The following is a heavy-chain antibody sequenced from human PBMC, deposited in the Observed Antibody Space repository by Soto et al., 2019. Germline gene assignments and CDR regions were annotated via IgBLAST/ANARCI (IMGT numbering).Heavy chain of an antibody. CDR3: ARGSYDFWSGYFKGVLNWFDP. CDR1: GGSFSGYY. V-gene: IGHV4-34*01. D-gene: IGHD3-3*01. Sequence: SETLSLTCAVYGGSFSGYYWSWIRQPPGKGLEWIGEINHSGSTNYNPSLKSRVTISVDTSKNQFSLKLSSVTAADTAVYYCARGSYDFWSGYFKGVLNWFDPWGQGTLVTVSS. J-gene: IGHJ5*02. CDR2: INHSGST.